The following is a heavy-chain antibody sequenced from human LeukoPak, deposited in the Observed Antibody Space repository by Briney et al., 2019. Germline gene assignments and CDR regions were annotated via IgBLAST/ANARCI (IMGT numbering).Heavy chain of an antibody. D-gene: IGHD3-16*01. CDR1: GFTFTNAW. CDR3: TTVKGFWGSFD. Sequence: PGGSLRLSCAGSGFTFTNAWMTWVRQAPGKGLEWVGRTKSKPAGGTIDYAAPVKGRFTISRDDSKNTLYLQMNSLKTEDTAVYYCTTVKGFWGSFDWGQGTLVTVSS. V-gene: IGHV3-15*01. J-gene: IGHJ4*02. CDR2: TKSKPAGGTI.